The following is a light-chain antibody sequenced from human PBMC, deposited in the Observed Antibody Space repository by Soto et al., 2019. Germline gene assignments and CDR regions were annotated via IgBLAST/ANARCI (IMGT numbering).Light chain of an antibody. CDR3: QQYNGT. CDR1: QSISNW. CDR2: KAS. J-gene: IGKJ1*01. Sequence: DIQMTQSPSTLSASVGDRVTITCRASQSISNWLAWYQQKPGKAPKLLIYKASNLESEVPSRFSGSGSGTEFTLTISSLQPDDFATYYCQQYNGTFGQGTKVEIK. V-gene: IGKV1-5*03.